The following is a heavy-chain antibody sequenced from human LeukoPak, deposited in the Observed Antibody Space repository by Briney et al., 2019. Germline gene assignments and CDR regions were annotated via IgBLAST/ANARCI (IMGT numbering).Heavy chain of an antibody. V-gene: IGHV4-4*07. CDR2: F. CDR3: ARDGTYCGSDCYPHDALDI. CDR1: GGSFSGYY. D-gene: IGHD2-21*02. Sequence: SETLSLTCAVYGGSFSGYYWSWIRQPAGKGLEWLGRFKSRVTMSVDMSKNQFSLKLTSVTAADTAVYYCARDGTYCGSDCYPHDALDIWGQGTMVTVSS. J-gene: IGHJ3*02.